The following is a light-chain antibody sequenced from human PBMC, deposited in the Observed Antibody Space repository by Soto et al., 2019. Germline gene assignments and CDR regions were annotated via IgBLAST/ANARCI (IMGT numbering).Light chain of an antibody. V-gene: IGLV2-18*02. CDR3: SSYMSTSRYV. CDR1: SSDVGKYDR. CDR2: EVI. J-gene: IGLJ1*01. Sequence: QSALTQPPSVSGSPGQSVTISCTGTSSDVGKYDRVSWYQQPPGTDPKLIIYEVINRPSGVPARFSGSKSGNTASLTISGLQAEDEADYYCSSYMSTSRYVFGAGTKLTVL.